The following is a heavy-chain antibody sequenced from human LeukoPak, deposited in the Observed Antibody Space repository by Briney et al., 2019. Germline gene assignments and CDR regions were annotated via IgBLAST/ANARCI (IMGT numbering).Heavy chain of an antibody. D-gene: IGHD5-18*01. Sequence: GGSLRLSCAASGFTFSSYAMHWVRQAPGKGLEWVAVISYDGSNKYYADSVKGRFTISRDNSKNTLYLQMNSLRAEDTAVCYCAKFLGPKSSSYGYDYWGQGTLVTVSS. CDR3: AKFLGPKSSSYGYDY. CDR2: ISYDGSNK. CDR1: GFTFSSYA. V-gene: IGHV3-30*04. J-gene: IGHJ4*02.